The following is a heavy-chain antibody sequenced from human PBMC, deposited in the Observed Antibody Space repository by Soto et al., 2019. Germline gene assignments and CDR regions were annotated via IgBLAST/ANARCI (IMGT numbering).Heavy chain of an antibody. D-gene: IGHD4-17*01. J-gene: IGHJ4*02. CDR2: ISYSGRT. CDR1: GASIITDNYF. Sequence: SETLSLTCTVSGASIITDNYFWVWIRQSPRRGLELIGSISYSGRTYDNPSLQSRVTISIDASKNQFSLKLTSVTTADTAVYYCARRRASDYGGNHHPYYFDRWGQGALVTSPQ. V-gene: IGHV4-39*01. CDR3: ARRRASDYGGNHHPYYFDR.